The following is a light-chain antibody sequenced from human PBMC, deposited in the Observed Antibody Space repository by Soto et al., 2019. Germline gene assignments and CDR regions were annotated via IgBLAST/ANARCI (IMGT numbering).Light chain of an antibody. CDR2: TIS. CDR3: LPYYGGAHV. Sequence: QTVVTQEPSLTVSPGGTVTLTCASSTGAVTSDSYPSWFQQKPGQAPRALIYTISNKHSWTPARFSGSLLGGKAALTLSDVEPEDEAAYFCLPYYGGAHVFGPWTKVTLL. CDR1: TGAVTSDSY. V-gene: IGLV7-43*01. J-gene: IGLJ1*01.